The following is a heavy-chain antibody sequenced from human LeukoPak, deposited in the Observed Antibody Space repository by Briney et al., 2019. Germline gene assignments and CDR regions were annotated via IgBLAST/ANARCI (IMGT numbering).Heavy chain of an antibody. CDR2: INHSGST. J-gene: IGHJ4*02. D-gene: IGHD3-16*02. V-gene: IGHV4-34*01. CDR3: ARHSYVWGGYRYPNFDY. CDR1: GGSFSGYY. Sequence: SETLSLTCAVYGGSFSGYYWSWIRQPPGKGLEWIGEINHSGSTNYNPSLKSRVTISVDTSKNQFSLKLSSVTAADTAVYYCARHSYVWGGYRYPNFDYWGQGTLVTVSS.